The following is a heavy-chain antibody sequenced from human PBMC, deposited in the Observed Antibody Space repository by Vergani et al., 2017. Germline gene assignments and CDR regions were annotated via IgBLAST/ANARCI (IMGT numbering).Heavy chain of an antibody. CDR1: GFTFSSYA. V-gene: IGHV3-23*01. Sequence: EVQLLESGGGLVQPGGSLRLSCAASGFTFSSYAMSWVRQAPGKGLEWVSAISGSGGSTYYADSVKGRFTISRDNSKNTLYLQMNSLRAEDTAVYYCAKGGYYDFWSGSSDYYYYYMDVWGKGTTVTVSS. D-gene: IGHD3-3*01. CDR3: AKGGYYDFWSGSSDYYYYYMDV. J-gene: IGHJ6*03. CDR2: ISGSGGST.